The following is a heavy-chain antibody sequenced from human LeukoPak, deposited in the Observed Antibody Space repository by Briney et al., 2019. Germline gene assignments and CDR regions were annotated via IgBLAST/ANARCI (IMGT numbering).Heavy chain of an antibody. J-gene: IGHJ4*02. CDR2: ISYTESSK. CDR1: GFTFNNYA. D-gene: IGHD1-1*01. Sequence: GGSLRLSCAASGFTFNNYAMHWVRQAPGEGLEWVAVISYTESSKYYADSVKGRFTISRDNSRNTLYLQMDTLRAEDTAVYYCAKAHNAGLDYWGQGTLVTVSS. CDR3: AKAHNAGLDY. V-gene: IGHV3-30*04.